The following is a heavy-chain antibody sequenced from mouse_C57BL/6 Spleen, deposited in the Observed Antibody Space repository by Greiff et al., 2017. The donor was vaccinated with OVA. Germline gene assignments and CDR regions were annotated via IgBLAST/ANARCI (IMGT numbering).Heavy chain of an antibody. CDR2: ISYDGSN. CDR1: GYSITSGYY. V-gene: IGHV3-6*01. Sequence: ESGPGLVKPSQSLSLTCSVTGYSITSGYYWNWIRQFPGNKLEWMGYISYDGSNHYNPSLNNRISLTRDTSKYQLFLKLNSVTTEDTATDYCARGGDGFPFDYWGRGTTLTVSS. CDR3: ARGGDGFPFDY. J-gene: IGHJ2*01. D-gene: IGHD2-3*01.